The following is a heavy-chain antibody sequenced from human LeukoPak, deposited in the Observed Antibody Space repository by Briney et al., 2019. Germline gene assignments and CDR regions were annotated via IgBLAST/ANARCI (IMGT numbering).Heavy chain of an antibody. J-gene: IGHJ4*02. CDR3: ARYNWNDVVSALDS. CDR1: GYTFTGYY. V-gene: IGHV1-2*02. D-gene: IGHD1-1*01. CDR2: INPNSGGT. Sequence: ASVKVSCKASGYTFTGYYMHWVRQAPGQGLEWMGWINPNSGGTNYAQKFQGRVTMTRDTSISTAYMELSRLRSDDTACYYCARYNWNDVVSALDSWGQGTLVTVSS.